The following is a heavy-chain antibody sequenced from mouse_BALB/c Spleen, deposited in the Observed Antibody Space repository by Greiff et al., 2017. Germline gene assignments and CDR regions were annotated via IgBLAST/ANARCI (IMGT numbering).Heavy chain of an antibody. Sequence: QVQLQQSGAELVKPGASVKLSCKASGYTFTSYYMYWVKQRPGQGLEWIGEINPSNGGTNFNEKFKSKATLTVDKSSSTAYMQLSSLTSEDSAVYYCTRGYYGSSASMGYWGEGTSVTVSS. V-gene: IGHV1S81*02. J-gene: IGHJ4*01. D-gene: IGHD1-1*01. CDR2: INPSNGGT. CDR3: TRGYYGSSASMGY. CDR1: GYTFTSYY.